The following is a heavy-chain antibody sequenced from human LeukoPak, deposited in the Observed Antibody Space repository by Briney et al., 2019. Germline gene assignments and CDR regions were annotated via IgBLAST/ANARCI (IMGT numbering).Heavy chain of an antibody. V-gene: IGHV3-23*01. Sequence: GGSLRLSCAASGFTFRSYAMHWVRQAPGKGLEWVSVISGSGGDTDYADSVKGRFTISRDNSKNTLFLQMHSLRAEDTAVYYCAKDRTSSGSSPRFDPWGQGTLVTVSS. CDR2: ISGSGGDT. D-gene: IGHD1-26*01. CDR3: AKDRTSSGSSPRFDP. J-gene: IGHJ5*02. CDR1: GFTFRSYA.